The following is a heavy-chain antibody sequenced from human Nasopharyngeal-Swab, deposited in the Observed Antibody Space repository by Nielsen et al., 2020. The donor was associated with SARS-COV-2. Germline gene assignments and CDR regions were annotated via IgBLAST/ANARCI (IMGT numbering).Heavy chain of an antibody. CDR2: IWYDGSNK. J-gene: IGHJ4*02. D-gene: IGHD3-22*01. CDR3: ARDYYDSSGHYYFDY. V-gene: IGHV3-33*01. Sequence: GESLKISCAASGFTFSSYGMHWVRQAPGKGLEWVAVIWYDGSNKYYADSVKGRFTISRDNSKNTLYLQMNSLRAEDTAVYYCARDYYDSSGHYYFDYWGQGTLVTVSS. CDR1: GFTFSSYG.